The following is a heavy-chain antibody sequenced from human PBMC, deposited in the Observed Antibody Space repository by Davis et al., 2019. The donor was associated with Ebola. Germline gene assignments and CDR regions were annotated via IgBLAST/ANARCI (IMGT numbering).Heavy chain of an antibody. D-gene: IGHD2-21*02. CDR1: GFTFSSNG. CDR2: VSGRSTTI. CDR3: AKEEAYCGGDCYGYFDY. V-gene: IGHV3-23*01. Sequence: GGSLRLSCAASGFTFSSNGMSWVRQAPGKGLEWVSVVSGRSTTIYYADSVKGRFTISRDNSKNTLYLQMNSLRAEDTALYYCAKEEAYCGGDCYGYFDYWGQGTLVTVSS. J-gene: IGHJ4*02.